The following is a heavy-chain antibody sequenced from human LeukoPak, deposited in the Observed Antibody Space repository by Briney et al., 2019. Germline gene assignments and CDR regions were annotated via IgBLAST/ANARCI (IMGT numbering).Heavy chain of an antibody. J-gene: IGHJ4*02. Sequence: PSETLSLTCTVSGGSFSDSPYWGWIRQSPGKGLERVGTIAYSGSTFYSPSLRGRVTISVDTSRNQCSLSLSSVTATDTAVYYCARHTSGTMFSYWGQGTLVTVSS. CDR1: GGSFSDSPY. D-gene: IGHD1-1*01. V-gene: IGHV4-39*01. CDR3: ARHTSGTMFSY. CDR2: IAYSGST.